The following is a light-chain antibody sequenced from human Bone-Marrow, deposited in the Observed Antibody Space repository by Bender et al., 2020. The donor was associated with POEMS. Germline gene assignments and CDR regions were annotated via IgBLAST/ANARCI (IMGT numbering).Light chain of an antibody. CDR2: EVS. CDR3: SSYTGSNTFG. CDR1: SSDIGTYNL. Sequence: QSAPTQPASVSGSPGQSVTISCTGSSSDIGTYNLVSWYQQHPGKAPKFIIYEVSRRPSGVPDRFSGSKSGNTASLTVSGLQAEDEADYYCSSYTGSNTFGFGGGTKLTVL. V-gene: IGLV2-14*02. J-gene: IGLJ2*01.